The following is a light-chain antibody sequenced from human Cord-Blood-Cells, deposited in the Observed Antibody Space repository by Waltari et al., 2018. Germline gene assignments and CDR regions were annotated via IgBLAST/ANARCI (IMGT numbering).Light chain of an antibody. J-gene: IGLJ2*01. CDR2: DVS. CDR3: SSYTSSSTLV. V-gene: IGLV2-14*01. CDR1: SSDVGGYNY. Sequence: QSALTQPASVSGSPGQSITISCTGTSSDVGGYNYVSWYQQHPGKAPKLMIYDVSKRPSGVSHRLSGSKSGNTASLTISGLQAEDEADYYCSSYTSSSTLVFGGGTKLTVL.